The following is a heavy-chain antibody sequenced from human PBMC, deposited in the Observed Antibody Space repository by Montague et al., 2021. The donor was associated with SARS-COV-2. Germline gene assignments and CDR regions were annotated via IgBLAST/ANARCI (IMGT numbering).Heavy chain of an antibody. D-gene: IGHD3-3*01. CDR1: GGSISTTTYY. Sequence: SETLSLTCTVSGGSISTTTYYWGCVRQPPGQGLVWIGRLYYDGTTYYSPSLEGRLTMSVDTSKEQLSLKVNSLTAADTAVYSCVGLRVVISGHYPLHVDDWGQGTLVTVSS. J-gene: IGHJ4*02. CDR3: VGLRVVISGHYPLHVDD. CDR2: LYYDGTT. V-gene: IGHV4-39*01.